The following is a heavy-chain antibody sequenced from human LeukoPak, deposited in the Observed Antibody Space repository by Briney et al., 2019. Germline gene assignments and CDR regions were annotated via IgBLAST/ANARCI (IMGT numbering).Heavy chain of an antibody. CDR1: GFTFSSYA. V-gene: IGHV3-23*01. J-gene: IGHJ6*02. CDR3: AKALYSSPTDYYYGMDV. Sequence: GSLRLSCAASGFTFSSYAMSWVRQAPGKGLEWVSAISGSGGSTYYADSVKGRFTISRDNSKNTLYLQMNSLRAEDTAEYYCAKALYSSPTDYYYGMDVWGQGTTVTVSS. CDR2: ISGSGGST. D-gene: IGHD6-13*01.